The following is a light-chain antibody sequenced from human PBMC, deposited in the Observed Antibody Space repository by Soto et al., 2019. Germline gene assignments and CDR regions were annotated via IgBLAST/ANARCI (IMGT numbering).Light chain of an antibody. V-gene: IGLV2-14*03. CDR2: EVS. J-gene: IGLJ1*01. CDR3: SSYTTSSTRV. Sequence: QSSLAHPASVSGSPGQSITISCPGTSIDVGAYDFVSWYQQHPDKAPKLMIFEVSNRPSGVSDRFSGSKSVNTATLTISGLQAEDEADYYCSSYTTSSTRVFGTGTKVTGL. CDR1: SIDVGAYDF.